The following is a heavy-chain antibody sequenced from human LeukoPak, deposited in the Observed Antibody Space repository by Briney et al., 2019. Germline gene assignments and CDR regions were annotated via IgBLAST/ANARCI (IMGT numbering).Heavy chain of an antibody. D-gene: IGHD1-26*01. CDR3: AKSGGYGLIDY. J-gene: IGHJ4*02. Sequence: SETLSLTCAVYGGSFSGYYWSWIRQPPGKGLEWIGEINHSGSTNYNPSLKSRVTISVDTSKNQFSLKLNSVTAADTAMYYCAKSGGYGLIDYWGQGTRVTVSS. CDR1: GGSFSGYY. CDR2: INHSGST. V-gene: IGHV4-34*01.